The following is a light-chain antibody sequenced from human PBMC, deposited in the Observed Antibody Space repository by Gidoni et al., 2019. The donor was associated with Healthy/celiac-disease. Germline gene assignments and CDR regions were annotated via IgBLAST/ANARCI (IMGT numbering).Light chain of an antibody. J-gene: IGLJ2*01. Sequence: SYELTQPPSVSVSPGQTASITCSGDTLGDKYACWYQQKPGQSPVLVIYQDSKRPSGIPERFSGANAGKTATLTISGTQAMDEADYYCQAWDSSTAVVFGGGTKLTVL. V-gene: IGLV3-1*01. CDR1: TLGDKY. CDR3: QAWDSSTAVV. CDR2: QDS.